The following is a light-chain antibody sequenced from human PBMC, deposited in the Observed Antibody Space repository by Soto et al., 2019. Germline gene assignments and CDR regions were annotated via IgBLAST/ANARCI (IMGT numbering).Light chain of an antibody. V-gene: IGLV2-14*01. J-gene: IGLJ1*01. CDR2: DVS. Sequence: QAVLTQPASGSGSPGQSIAIACTGTSSDVGGYNYVSWYQQHPGKAPKLLIYDVSNRPSGVSNGFSGSKSGNTASLTNSGAQTEDEADYYCCSYTSISTQYVFGTGTKLTVL. CDR1: SSDVGGYNY. CDR3: CSYTSISTQYV.